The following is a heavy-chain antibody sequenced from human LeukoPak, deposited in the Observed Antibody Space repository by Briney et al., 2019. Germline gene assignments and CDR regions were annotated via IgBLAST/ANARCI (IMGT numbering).Heavy chain of an antibody. CDR2: INHSGST. CDR1: GGSFSGYY. Sequence: SETLSLTCAVYGGSFSGYYWSWIRQPPGKGLEWIGEINHSGSTNYNPSLKSRVTISVDTFKNQFSLKLSSVTAADTAVYYCARVYRSRGFDYWGQGTLVTVSS. V-gene: IGHV4-34*01. J-gene: IGHJ4*02. CDR3: ARVYRSRGFDY. D-gene: IGHD2-15*01.